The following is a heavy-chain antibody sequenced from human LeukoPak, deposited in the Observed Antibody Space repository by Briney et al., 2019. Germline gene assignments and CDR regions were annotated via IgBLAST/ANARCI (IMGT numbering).Heavy chain of an antibody. J-gene: IGHJ5*02. Sequence: GGSLRLSCAASGFTFSDYFMTWIRQAPGKGLEWVSYISSSGSNIKYTDSVKGRFTISRDNAKNSLYLQMNSLRADDTAVYYCARDSHNIVVVPPAIHGDNSFDPWGQGTLVTVSS. CDR1: GFTFSDYF. V-gene: IGHV3-11*01. D-gene: IGHD2-2*01. CDR2: ISSSGSNI. CDR3: ARDSHNIVVVPPAIHGDNSFDP.